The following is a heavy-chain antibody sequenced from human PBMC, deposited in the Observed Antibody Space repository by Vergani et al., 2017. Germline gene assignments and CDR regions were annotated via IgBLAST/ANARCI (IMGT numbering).Heavy chain of an antibody. CDR3: ARGLAYFDWPTLN. CDR2: IHYSGST. Sequence: QVQLQESGPGLVKPSETLSLTCTVSGCSMRSYYWSWIRQPPGKGLEWIGYIHYSGSTNYNPSPKSRVTISVDTSKNQFSLKPTSVTAADTAVYYCARGLAYFDWPTLNGGQGTLVTVSS. CDR1: GCSMRSYY. D-gene: IGHD3-9*01. J-gene: IGHJ4*02. V-gene: IGHV4-59*12.